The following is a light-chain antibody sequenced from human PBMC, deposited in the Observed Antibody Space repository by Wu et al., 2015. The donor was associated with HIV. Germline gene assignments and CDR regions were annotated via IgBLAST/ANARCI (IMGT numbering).Light chain of an antibody. Sequence: EIVMTQSPDTLSVSPGERATLSCRASQSVGSNLAWYQQKPGRAPRLLIYGASTRATGIPARFSGSGSGTEFTLTISSMQSEDFALYYCQQYNNWPPYTFGQGTKLDVK. V-gene: IGKV3-15*01. J-gene: IGKJ2*01. CDR2: GAS. CDR1: QSVGSN. CDR3: QQYNNWPPYT.